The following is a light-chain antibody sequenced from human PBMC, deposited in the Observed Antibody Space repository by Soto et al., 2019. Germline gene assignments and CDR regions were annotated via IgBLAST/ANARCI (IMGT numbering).Light chain of an antibody. J-gene: IGLJ3*02. CDR3: PAYDYSLTASV. CDR1: SSNLGAAYD. Sequence: QSVLTQPPSVSGAPGQRVTLSCTGNSSNLGAAYDVHWYQQLPGAAPTLVIFGTRNRPSGVPERGSGSKSGTSASLAITGPHAEDAADYYCPAYDYSLTASVFGGGTKLTVL. CDR2: GTR. V-gene: IGLV1-40*01.